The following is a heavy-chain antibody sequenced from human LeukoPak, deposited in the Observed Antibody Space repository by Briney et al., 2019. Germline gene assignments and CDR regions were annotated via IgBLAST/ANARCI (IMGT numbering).Heavy chain of an antibody. V-gene: IGHV3-30*02. CDR1: GFTFSSYG. D-gene: IGHD3-22*01. J-gene: IGHJ4*02. CDR2: LRYDGSNK. CDR3: ATSMSYYYDSSGYLL. Sequence: GGSLRLSCAASGFTFSSYGMHWVRQAPGKGLEWVAFLRYDGSNKYYADSVKGRFTISRDNSKNTLYLQMNSLRAEDTAVYYCATSMSYYYDSSGYLLWGQGTLVTVSS.